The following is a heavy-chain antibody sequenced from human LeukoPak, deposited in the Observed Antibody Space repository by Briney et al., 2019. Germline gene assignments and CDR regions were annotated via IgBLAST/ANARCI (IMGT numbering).Heavy chain of an antibody. Sequence: GGSVRLSCAASGFTFSSYTMNWVRQAPGKGRVWVSSLSSTSSNIYYADSVKGRFTISTDNTKNSLYLQMNSVSADDTAVYYCARPDRDRYYFDYWGQGTLVSVSS. CDR1: GFTFSSYT. CDR2: LSSTSSNI. CDR3: ARPDRDRYYFDY. J-gene: IGHJ4*02. D-gene: IGHD1-14*01. V-gene: IGHV3-21*01.